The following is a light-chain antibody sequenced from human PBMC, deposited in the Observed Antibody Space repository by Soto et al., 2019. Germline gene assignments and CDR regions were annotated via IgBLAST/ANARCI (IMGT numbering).Light chain of an antibody. J-gene: IGLJ3*02. V-gene: IGLV1-40*01. CDR2: GNR. Sequence: QSVLTQPPSVSGAPGQRVTLSCTGNSSNLGAGYDVHWYQQLPGAAPKLVIFGNRNRPSGVPERFSGSKSGTSASLAITGRQAEDDAHYYCQAYDYSLPASVFGGGTKVTVL. CDR1: SSNLGAGYD. CDR3: QAYDYSLPASV.